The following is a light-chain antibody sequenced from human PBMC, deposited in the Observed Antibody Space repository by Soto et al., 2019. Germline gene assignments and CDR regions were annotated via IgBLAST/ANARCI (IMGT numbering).Light chain of an antibody. Sequence: DVQMTQSPSTLSASVGDSVTITCRASQSISSWVAWYQHKPGKAPNLLIYKASSLGSGVPSKFSGSGSGAAFTLVISSMQPNDSATYYCKQYNDYSLAFGGGTKVEIK. J-gene: IGKJ4*01. CDR2: KAS. V-gene: IGKV1-5*03. CDR3: KQYNDYSLA. CDR1: QSISSW.